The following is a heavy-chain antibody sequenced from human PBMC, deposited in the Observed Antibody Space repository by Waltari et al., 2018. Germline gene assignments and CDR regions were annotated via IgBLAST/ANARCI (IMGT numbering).Heavy chain of an antibody. CDR2: IYRGGST. D-gene: IGHD3-16*01. CDR1: GFTFSSYA. J-gene: IGHJ4*02. CDR3: ARDGGEQLFDY. Sequence: EVQLLESGGGLVQPGGSLRLSCAASGFTFSSYAMSWVRQAPGKGLEWVSLIYRGGSTGYADSVKGRFTISRDNAKNSLYLQMNSLRAEDTALYHCARDGGEQLFDYWGQGTLVTVSS. V-gene: IGHV3-20*01.